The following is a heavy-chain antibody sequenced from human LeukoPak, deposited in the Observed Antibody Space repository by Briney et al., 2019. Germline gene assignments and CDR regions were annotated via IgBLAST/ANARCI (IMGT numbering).Heavy chain of an antibody. J-gene: IGHJ6*03. CDR2: IWYDGSNK. V-gene: IGHV3-33*01. D-gene: IGHD2-2*01. CDR1: GFTFSSYG. Sequence: GGSLRLSCAASGFTFSSYGMHWVRQAPGKGLEWVAVIWYDGSNKYYADSVKGRFTTSRDNSKNTLYLQMNSLRAEDTAVYYCARAYVVVPAASPGFYYYYYMDVWGKGTTVTVSS. CDR3: ARAYVVVPAASPGFYYYYYMDV.